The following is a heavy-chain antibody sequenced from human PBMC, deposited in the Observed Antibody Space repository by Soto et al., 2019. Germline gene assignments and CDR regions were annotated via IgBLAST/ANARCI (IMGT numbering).Heavy chain of an antibody. Sequence: GGSLRLSCAACGFTFSSYGMHWVRQAPGKGLEWVAVISYDGSNKYYADSVKGRFTISRDNSKNTLYLQMNSLRAEDTAVYYCAKGILIAAAGTGVPYWGQGTLVTVSS. D-gene: IGHD6-13*01. V-gene: IGHV3-30*18. CDR1: GFTFSSYG. CDR2: ISYDGSNK. J-gene: IGHJ4*02. CDR3: AKGILIAAAGTGVPY.